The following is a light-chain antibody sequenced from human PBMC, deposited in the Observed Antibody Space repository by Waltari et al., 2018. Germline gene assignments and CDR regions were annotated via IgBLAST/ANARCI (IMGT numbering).Light chain of an antibody. CDR3: QQYGSSPWT. Sequence: IVLTQSPGTLSLSPGERATLSGRASQSVSSSYLAWYQQTPGQAPRVLIHGASNRATGIPDRFSGSGSGTDFTLTISRLEPEDFAVYYCQQYGSSPWTFGQGTKVEIK. CDR1: QSVSSSY. J-gene: IGKJ1*01. V-gene: IGKV3-20*01. CDR2: GAS.